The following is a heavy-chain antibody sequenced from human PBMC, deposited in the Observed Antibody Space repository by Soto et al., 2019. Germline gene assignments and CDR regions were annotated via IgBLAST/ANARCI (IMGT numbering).Heavy chain of an antibody. CDR2: IVVGSGDT. J-gene: IGHJ6*02. CDR1: GFTFTSSA. Sequence: GSSVKVSCKASGFTFTSSAVQWVRQARGQRLEWIGWIVVGSGDTNYAQNFQERLTITRDMSTGTAYMELSSLRSEDTAVYFCAAGKSSGTYLYYYYNDMDVWGQGTPVT. V-gene: IGHV1-58*01. D-gene: IGHD1-26*01. CDR3: AAGKSSGTYLYYYYNDMDV.